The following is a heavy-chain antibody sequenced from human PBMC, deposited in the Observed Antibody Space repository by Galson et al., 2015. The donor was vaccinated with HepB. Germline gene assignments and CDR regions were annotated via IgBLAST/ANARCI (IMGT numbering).Heavy chain of an antibody. Sequence: SLRLSCAASGFTYSSYGMTWVRQAPGKGLEWVSSISGSGVNTDYADSVKGRFTISRDISKNTLYPQMNSLRAEDTAVYYCAKPDDYWGQGTLVTVSS. CDR3: AKPDDY. CDR2: ISGSGVNT. V-gene: IGHV3-23*01. J-gene: IGHJ4*02. CDR1: GFTYSSYG.